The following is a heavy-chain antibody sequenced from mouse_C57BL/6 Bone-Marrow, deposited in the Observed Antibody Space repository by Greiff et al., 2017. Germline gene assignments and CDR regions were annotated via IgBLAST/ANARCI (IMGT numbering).Heavy chain of an antibody. Sequence: VQLQQPGAELVKPGASVKLSCKASGYTFTSYWMQWVRQRPGQGLEWIGEIDPSDSYTNYNQKFKGKATLTVDTSSSTAYMQLSSLTSEDSAVYYCAREGLLRSLAMDYGGQGTSVTVSS. V-gene: IGHV1-50*01. D-gene: IGHD1-1*01. CDR2: IDPSDSYT. J-gene: IGHJ4*01. CDR1: GYTFTSYW. CDR3: AREGLLRSLAMDY.